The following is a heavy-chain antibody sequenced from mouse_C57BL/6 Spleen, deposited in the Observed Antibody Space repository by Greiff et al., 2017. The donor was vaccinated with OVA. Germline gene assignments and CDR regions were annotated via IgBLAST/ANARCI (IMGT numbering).Heavy chain of an antibody. CDR3: ARSSCFYWYFDV. CDR2: IDPNRGGT. Sequence: VQLQQPGAELVKPGASVKLSCKASGYTFTSYWMHWVKQRPGRGLEWIGRIDPNRGGTKYNEKFKSKATLTVDKPSSTAYMQLSSLTSEDSAVYYCARSSCFYWYFDVWGTGTTVTVSS. CDR1: GYTFTSYW. D-gene: IGHD1-1*01. J-gene: IGHJ1*03. V-gene: IGHV1-72*01.